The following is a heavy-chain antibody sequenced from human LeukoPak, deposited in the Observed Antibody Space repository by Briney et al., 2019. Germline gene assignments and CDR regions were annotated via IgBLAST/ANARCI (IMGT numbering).Heavy chain of an antibody. D-gene: IGHD3-10*01. CDR1: GYTFTSNY. CDR2: INPNSGGT. V-gene: IGHV1-2*02. CDR3: ARAYPSITMVRGVDY. Sequence: ASVKVSCKAFGYTFTSNYMHWVRQAPGQGLEWMGWINPNSGGTNYAQKFQGRVTMTRDTSISTAYMELSRLRSDDTAVYYCARAYPSITMVRGVDYWGQGTLVTVSS. J-gene: IGHJ4*02.